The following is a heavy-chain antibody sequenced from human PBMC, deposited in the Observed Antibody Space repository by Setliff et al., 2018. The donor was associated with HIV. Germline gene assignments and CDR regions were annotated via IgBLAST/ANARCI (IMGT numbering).Heavy chain of an antibody. D-gene: IGHD3-3*01. CDR1: GFTFSSYA. J-gene: IGHJ6*03. V-gene: IGHV3-64*04. CDR2: INSNGGST. CDR3: AKDLRIDTRVDYYIDV. Sequence: PGGSLRLSCATYGFTFSSYAMYWVRQAPGKGLEYVSAINSNGGSTYYADSVKGRSTIFRDNSKNTVYLQMNSLRPEDSAVFYCAKDLRIDTRVDYYIDVWGKGTTVTVSS.